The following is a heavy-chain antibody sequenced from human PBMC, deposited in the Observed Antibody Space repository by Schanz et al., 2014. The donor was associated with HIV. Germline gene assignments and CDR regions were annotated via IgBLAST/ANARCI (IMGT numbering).Heavy chain of an antibody. CDR1: GYTFTGYY. Sequence: QVQLVQSGAEVKKPGASVKVSCKASGYTFTGYYMHWVRQAPGQGLEWMGLINPYDGSTSNAQKFQGRLTITADDSTSTAYMELSSLRFEDTAVYYCASHGEGITMIVVVNGGYYGMDVWGQGTRVNVSS. J-gene: IGHJ6*02. V-gene: IGHV1-46*01. CDR2: INPYDGST. CDR3: ASHGEGITMIVVVNGGYYGMDV. D-gene: IGHD3-22*01.